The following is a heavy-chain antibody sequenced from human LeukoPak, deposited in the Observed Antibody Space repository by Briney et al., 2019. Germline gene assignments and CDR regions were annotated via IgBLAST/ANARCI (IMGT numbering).Heavy chain of an antibody. CDR2: INHSGST. Sequence: SETLSLTCAVYGGSFSGYYWSWIRQPPGKGLEWIGEINHSGSTYYNPSLKSRVTISVDRSKNQFSLKLSSVTAADTAVYYCARALLHPFTYFDYWGQGTLVTVSS. CDR1: GGSFSGYY. J-gene: IGHJ4*02. CDR3: ARALLHPFTYFDY. D-gene: IGHD3-10*01. V-gene: IGHV4-34*01.